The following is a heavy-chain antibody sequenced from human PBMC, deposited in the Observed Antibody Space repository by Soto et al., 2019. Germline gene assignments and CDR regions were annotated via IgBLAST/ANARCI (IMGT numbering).Heavy chain of an antibody. CDR3: ASFVSSWHPGERETGVFWFDP. Sequence: GGSLRLSCAASGFTFSSYSMNWVRQAPGKGLEWVSSISSSSSYIYYADSVKGRFTISRDNAKNSLYLQMNSLRAEDTAVYYCASFVSSWHPGERETGVFWFDPWGQGTLVTVSS. CDR2: ISSSSSYI. D-gene: IGHD6-13*01. J-gene: IGHJ5*02. CDR1: GFTFSSYS. V-gene: IGHV3-21*01.